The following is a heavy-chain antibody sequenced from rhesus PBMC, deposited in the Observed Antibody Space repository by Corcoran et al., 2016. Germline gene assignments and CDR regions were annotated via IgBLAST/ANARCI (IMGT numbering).Heavy chain of an antibody. CDR3: ARQGYTDHLGGLDS. CDR2: VSSISRST. D-gene: IGHD2-39*02. Sequence: QVQLQESGPGLMQPSETLSLTCAVSGGSMSSHNWWSWLRKPPGTGLECIGYVSSISRSTYYNPSLKSRVTISTDTSKNQFSLRRTAVTAADTAVYYCARQGYTDHLGGLDSWGQGVVVTVSS. V-gene: IGHV4-65*01. CDR1: GGSMSSHNW. J-gene: IGHJ6*01.